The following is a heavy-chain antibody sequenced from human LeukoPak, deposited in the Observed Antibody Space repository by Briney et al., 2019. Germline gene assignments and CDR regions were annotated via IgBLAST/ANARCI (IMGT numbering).Heavy chain of an antibody. CDR3: ARGNRPKYYFDY. D-gene: IGHD4-11*01. CDR2: IYHSGST. V-gene: IGHV4-30-2*01. CDR1: DGSISSGGYS. Sequence: SETLSLTCAASDGSISSGGYSWSWIRQPPGKGLEWIGYIYHSGSTYYNPSLKSRVTISVDRSKNQFSLKLSSVTAADTAVYYCARGNRPKYYFDYWGQGTLVTVSS. J-gene: IGHJ4*02.